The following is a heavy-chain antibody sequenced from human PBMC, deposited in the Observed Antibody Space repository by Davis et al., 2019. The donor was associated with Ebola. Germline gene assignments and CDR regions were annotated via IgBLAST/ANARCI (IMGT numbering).Heavy chain of an antibody. D-gene: IGHD3-10*01. CDR1: GYTFTGYY. CDR3: ARGDYYYGSGSYPSDP. Sequence: AASVKVSCKASGYTFTGYYMHWVRQAPGQGLEWMGRINPNSGGTNYAQKFQGRVTMTRDTSISTAYMELSRLRSDDTAVYYCARGDYYYGSGSYPSDPWGQGTLVTVSS. CDR2: INPNSGGT. V-gene: IGHV1-2*06. J-gene: IGHJ5*02.